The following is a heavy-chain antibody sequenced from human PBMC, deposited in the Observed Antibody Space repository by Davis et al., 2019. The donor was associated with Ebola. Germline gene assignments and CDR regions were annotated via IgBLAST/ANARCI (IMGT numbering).Heavy chain of an antibody. J-gene: IGHJ5*02. V-gene: IGHV3-7*03. Sequence: GGSLRLSCAASGFTFSSYWMSWVRQAPGKGLEWVANIKQDGSEKYYVDSVKGRFTISRDNAKNSLYLQMNSLRAEDTAVYYCARDNRPYYYDSSGYYYEWAQNWFDPWGQGTLVTVSS. D-gene: IGHD3-22*01. CDR3: ARDNRPYYYDSSGYYYEWAQNWFDP. CDR1: GFTFSSYW. CDR2: IKQDGSEK.